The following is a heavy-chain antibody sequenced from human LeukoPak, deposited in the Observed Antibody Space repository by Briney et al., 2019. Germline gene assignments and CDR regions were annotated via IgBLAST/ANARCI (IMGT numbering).Heavy chain of an antibody. V-gene: IGHV1-18*01. CDR2: ISAYNGST. J-gene: IGHJ3*02. CDR1: GYTFTSYG. D-gene: IGHD1-26*01. Sequence: ASVKVSCKASGYTFTSYGISWVRQAPGQGLEWMGWISAYNGSTNYAQKLQGRVTMTRNTSISTAYMELSSLRSEDTAVYYCAREGSGSYADAFDIWGQGTMVTVSS. CDR3: AREGSGSYADAFDI.